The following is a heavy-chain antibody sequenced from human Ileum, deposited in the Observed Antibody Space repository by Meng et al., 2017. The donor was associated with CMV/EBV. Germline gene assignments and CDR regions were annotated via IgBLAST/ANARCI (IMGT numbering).Heavy chain of an antibody. D-gene: IGHD1-1*01. Sequence: QVQLQQGGAGLLKPSETLSLTCAVYGGSLSPYYWTWIRQIPGKGLEWIGEISHGGITNYNPSLKSRVSLSIDTSKNQFSLKLSSVTAADTAVYYCGMERVNWGQGMLVTVSS. CDR2: ISHGGIT. CDR1: GGSLSPYY. CDR3: GMERVN. J-gene: IGHJ4*02. V-gene: IGHV4-34*01.